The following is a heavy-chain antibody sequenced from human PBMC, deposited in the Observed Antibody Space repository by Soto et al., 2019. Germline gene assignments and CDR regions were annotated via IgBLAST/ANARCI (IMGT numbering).Heavy chain of an antibody. CDR2: IWYDGSNK. D-gene: IGHD2-21*02. J-gene: IGHJ4*02. CDR1: GFTFSSYG. CDR3: ARDGRSCGGDCYDFAY. V-gene: IGHV3-33*01. Sequence: QVQLVESGGGVVQPGRSLRLSCAASGFTFSSYGMHWVRQAPGKGLEWVAVIWYDGSNKYYADSVKGRFTISRDNSKNTLYLQMNSLRAEDTAVYYCARDGRSCGGDCYDFAYWGQGTLVTVSS.